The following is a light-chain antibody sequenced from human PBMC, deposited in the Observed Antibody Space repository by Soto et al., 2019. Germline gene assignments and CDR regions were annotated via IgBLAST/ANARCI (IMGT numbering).Light chain of an antibody. CDR2: GAL. J-gene: IGKJ2*01. V-gene: IGKV3-20*01. CDR1: QSVSSTY. Sequence: EIVLTQSPGTLSLSPGERATLSCRASQSVSSTYLGWYQQKPGQAPRLLIYGALSRATGIPDRFSGSGSGTDYTLTITRLEPEDFAVYHCQHYGSSPYTFGQGTKLEIK. CDR3: QHYGSSPYT.